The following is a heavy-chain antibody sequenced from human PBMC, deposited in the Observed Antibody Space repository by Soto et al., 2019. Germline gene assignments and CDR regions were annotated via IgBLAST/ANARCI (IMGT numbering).Heavy chain of an antibody. J-gene: IGHJ3*02. CDR2: IYYSGST. CDR3: ARGSYNWNQGAFDI. CDR1: GGSISSNDYY. D-gene: IGHD1-20*01. Sequence: SETLSLTCTVSGGSISSNDYYWSWIRQPPGKGLEWIGYIYYSGSTYYNPSLKSRVTISADTSKTQFSLKLTSVTAADTAVYYCARGSYNWNQGAFDIWGQGTVVTV. V-gene: IGHV4-30-4*01.